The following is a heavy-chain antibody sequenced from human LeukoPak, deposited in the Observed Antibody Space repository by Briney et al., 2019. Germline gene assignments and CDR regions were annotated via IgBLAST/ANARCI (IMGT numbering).Heavy chain of an antibody. CDR1: GGSFSGYY. V-gene: IGHV4-34*01. Sequence: SETLSLTCAVYGGSFSGYYWSWIRQPPGKGLEWIGEINHSGSTNYNPSLKSRVTISVDTSKNQFSLKLSSVTAADTAVYYCARPHFDYWGQGTLVTVSS. J-gene: IGHJ4*02. CDR3: ARPHFDY. CDR2: INHSGST.